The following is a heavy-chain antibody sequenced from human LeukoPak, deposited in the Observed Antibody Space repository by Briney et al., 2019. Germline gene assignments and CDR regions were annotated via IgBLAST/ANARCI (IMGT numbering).Heavy chain of an antibody. CDR2: SASTGRT. CDR3: AELGITMIGGV. J-gene: IGHJ6*04. D-gene: IGHD3-10*02. CDR1: GHTFRNCG. Sequence: PGRSLRLPCAVSGHTFRNCGMMWVRQARGRGLEWVSGSASTGRTYYADSVKGRFTIYRDNSKNTLYLQMNSLRAEDTAVYYCAELGITMIGGVWGKGTTVTISS. V-gene: IGHV3-23*01.